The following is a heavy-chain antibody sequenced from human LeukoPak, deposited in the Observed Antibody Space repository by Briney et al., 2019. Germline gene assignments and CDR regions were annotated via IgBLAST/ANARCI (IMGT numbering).Heavy chain of an antibody. J-gene: IGHJ5*02. CDR3: ARGGDYSGWFDP. V-gene: IGHV3-48*01. CDR2: ISTSSSTI. D-gene: IGHD1-26*01. CDR1: GFTFSSYS. Sequence: GGSLRLSCAASGFTFSSYSMNWVRQAPGKGLEWVSYISTSSSTIYYADSVKGRFTISRDNAKNSLYLQMNYLRAEDTAVYYCARGGDYSGWFDPWGRGTLVTVSS.